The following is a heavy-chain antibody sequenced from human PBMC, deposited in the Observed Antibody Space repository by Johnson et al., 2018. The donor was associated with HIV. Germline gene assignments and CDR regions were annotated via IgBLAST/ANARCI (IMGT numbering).Heavy chain of an antibody. D-gene: IGHD2-8*01. CDR3: ARGSLTDDSFAD. CDR1: GFTFSSYG. CDR2: ISYDGSDK. V-gene: IGHV3-30*03. Sequence: QVQLVESGGGVVQPGRSLRLSCAASGFTFSSYGMHWVRQAPGKGLEWVAVISYDGSDKYYADSVKGRFTISRDNSKNTLYLQMNSLRAEDTAIYYCARGSLTDDSFADWGQGTMVTVSS. J-gene: IGHJ3*01.